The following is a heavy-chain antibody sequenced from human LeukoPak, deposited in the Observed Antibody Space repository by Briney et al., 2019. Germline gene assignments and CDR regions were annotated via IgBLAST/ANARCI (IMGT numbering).Heavy chain of an antibody. D-gene: IGHD6-19*01. V-gene: IGHV3-20*01. J-gene: IGHJ4*01. CDR2: ITWDGGSI. CDR1: GFSFDDYG. CDR3: ARWTFIGVAGPENY. Sequence: GGSLRLSCVASGFSFDDYGMSWVRQAPGKGLEWVSGITWDGGSIGYPDSLNGRFTISSDNAKNPLYPQINSLRAEDTALYHCARWTFIGVAGPENYWGQGTLVTVSS.